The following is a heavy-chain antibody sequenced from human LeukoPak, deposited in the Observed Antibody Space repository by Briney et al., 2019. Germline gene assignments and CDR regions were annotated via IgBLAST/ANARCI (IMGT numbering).Heavy chain of an antibody. CDR3: ARYETGYSSSWYYFDY. Sequence: SGGSLRLSCAASGFTFSSYAMHWVRQAPGKGLEWVAVISYDGSNKYYADSVKGRFTISRDNSKNTLYLQMNSLRAEDTAVYYCARYETGYSSSWYYFDYWGQGTLVTVSS. CDR1: GFTFSSYA. J-gene: IGHJ4*02. D-gene: IGHD6-13*01. V-gene: IGHV3-30-3*01. CDR2: ISYDGSNK.